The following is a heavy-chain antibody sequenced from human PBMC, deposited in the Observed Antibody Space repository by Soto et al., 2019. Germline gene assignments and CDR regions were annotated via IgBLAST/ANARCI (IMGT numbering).Heavy chain of an antibody. Sequence: ASVKVSCKASGYNFSTYALLWVRQAPGQGLEWMGWINTGNGNTKYSQKFQGRVTMTRDTSAGTAYLELSSLRSEDTAVYYCARDPNDSSAYYHHYYYGMDVWGQGTTVTVSS. CDR2: INTGNGNT. V-gene: IGHV1-3*04. J-gene: IGHJ6*02. CDR1: GYNFSTYA. D-gene: IGHD3-22*01. CDR3: ARDPNDSSAYYHHYYYGMDV.